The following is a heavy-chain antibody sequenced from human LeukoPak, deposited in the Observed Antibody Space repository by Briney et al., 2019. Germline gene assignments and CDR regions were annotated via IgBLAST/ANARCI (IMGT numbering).Heavy chain of an antibody. V-gene: IGHV1-46*01. CDR2: INPSGGST. J-gene: IGHJ6*03. Sequence: GASVKVSCKASGYTFTSYYMHWVRQAPGQGLEWMGIINPSGGSTSYAQKFQGRVTMTRDTSTSTVYMELRSLRSDDTAVYFCARTRYQQLDYFFYYMDVWGAGTTVSVSS. D-gene: IGHD1-1*01. CDR1: GYTFTSYY. CDR3: ARTRYQQLDYFFYYMDV.